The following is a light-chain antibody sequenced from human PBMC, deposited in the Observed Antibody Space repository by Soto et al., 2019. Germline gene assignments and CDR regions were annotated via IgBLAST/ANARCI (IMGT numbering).Light chain of an antibody. CDR2: GAS. CDR3: QQYGSSIT. CDR1: QSVSSSY. Sequence: EIVMTQSPVTLSVSPGERATLSCRASQSVSSSYLAWYQQKPGQAPRLLIYGASSRATGIPDRFSGSGSGTDFTLTISRLEPEDFAVYYCQQYGSSITFGQGTRLEIK. V-gene: IGKV3-20*01. J-gene: IGKJ5*01.